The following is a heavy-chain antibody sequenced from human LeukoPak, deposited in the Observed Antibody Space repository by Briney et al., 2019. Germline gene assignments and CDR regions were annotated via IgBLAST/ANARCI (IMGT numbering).Heavy chain of an antibody. Sequence: PGGSLRLSCAASGFTFSTYAMGWVRQAPGKGLEWVSVISSSHDTYYADSVKGRFTLSRDNSKNTLDLQMNSLRAEDTAVYYCARRASDRGGQPIFDCWGQGTLVTVSS. D-gene: IGHD2-15*01. J-gene: IGHJ4*02. CDR3: ARRASDRGGQPIFDC. CDR2: ISSSHDT. CDR1: GFTFSTYA. V-gene: IGHV3-23*01.